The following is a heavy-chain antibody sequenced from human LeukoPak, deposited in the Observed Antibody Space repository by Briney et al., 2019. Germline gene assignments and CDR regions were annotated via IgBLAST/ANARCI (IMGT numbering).Heavy chain of an antibody. V-gene: IGHV3-21*01. J-gene: IGHJ4*02. CDR2: ITSSSSYI. CDR1: GFTFSRFT. CDR3: ARDDCSGGSCYFGY. Sequence: GGSLRLSCAASGFTFSRFTMNWVRQAPGKGLEWVSSITSSSSYIYYADSVKGRFTISRDNAKNSLYLQMNSLRAEDTAVYYCARDDCSGGSCYFGYWGQGTLVTVSS. D-gene: IGHD2-15*01.